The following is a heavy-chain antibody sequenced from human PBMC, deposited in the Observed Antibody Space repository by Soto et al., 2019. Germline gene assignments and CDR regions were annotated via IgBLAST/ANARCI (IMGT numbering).Heavy chain of an antibody. CDR3: ARGWGDYYDSSGYYYTKDDAFDI. Sequence: QVQLQESGPGLVKPSETLSLTCTVSGGSISSYYWSGIRQPPGKGLEWIGYIYYSGSTNYNPSLKSRVTISVDTSKNQFSLKLSSVTAADTAVYYCARGWGDYYDSSGYYYTKDDAFDIWGQGTMVTVSS. D-gene: IGHD3-22*01. V-gene: IGHV4-59*01. J-gene: IGHJ3*02. CDR2: IYYSGST. CDR1: GGSISSYY.